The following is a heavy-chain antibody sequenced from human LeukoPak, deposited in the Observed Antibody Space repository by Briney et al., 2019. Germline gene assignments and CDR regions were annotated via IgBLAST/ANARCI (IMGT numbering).Heavy chain of an antibody. CDR1: GGSIHNYF. J-gene: IGHJ3*02. D-gene: IGHD6-13*01. CDR3: ARHVGSNWYWAFDI. Sequence: SETLSLTCTVSGGSIHNYFWSWIRQPPGKALEWIGYIHGGGGTRYNPSFKSRVITSVDTPKSLFSLKLSSVTAADTAVYYCARHVGSNWYWAFDIWGQGAMVTVSS. V-gene: IGHV4-4*09. CDR2: IHGGGGT.